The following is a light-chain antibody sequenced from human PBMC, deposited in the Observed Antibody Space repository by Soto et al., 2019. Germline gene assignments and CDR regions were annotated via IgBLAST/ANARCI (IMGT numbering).Light chain of an antibody. J-gene: IGLJ3*02. V-gene: IGLV2-8*01. CDR1: SSDVGGYNY. Sequence: QSALTQPPSASGSPGQSLTISCTGTSSDVGGYNYVSWYHQHPGKAPKLIIYEVFKRPSGVPDRFSGSKSGNTASLTVSWLQAEDEADYYCSSYADNNSVLFGGGTKLTVL. CDR2: EVF. CDR3: SSYADNNSVL.